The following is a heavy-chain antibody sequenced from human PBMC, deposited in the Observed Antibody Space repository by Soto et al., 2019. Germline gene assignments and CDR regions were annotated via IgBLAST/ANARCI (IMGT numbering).Heavy chain of an antibody. D-gene: IGHD6-13*01. Sequence: SETLSLTCTVSGGSISSYYWSWIRQPPGKGLEWIGYIYYSGSTNYNPSLKSRVTISVDTSKNQFSLKLSSVTAADTDVYYCARDRLDRSNQDYDGMDVWGKVTTVP. V-gene: IGHV4-59*01. CDR3: ARDRLDRSNQDYDGMDV. CDR1: GGSISSYY. CDR2: IYYSGST. J-gene: IGHJ6*04.